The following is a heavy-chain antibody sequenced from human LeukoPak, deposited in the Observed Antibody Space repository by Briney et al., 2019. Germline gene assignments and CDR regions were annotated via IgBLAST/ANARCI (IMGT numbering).Heavy chain of an antibody. V-gene: IGHV3-33*06. Sequence: PGGSLRFSCAASSFTFSNYGMHWVRQAPGKGPEWVAVIWFDGTSKYYADSVKGRFTISRDNSKNTLYLQMNSLRAEDTAVYYCAKGAHITMVRGALENLGQGTLVTVSS. CDR3: AKGAHITMVRGALEN. CDR1: SFTFSNYG. CDR2: IWFDGTSK. D-gene: IGHD3-10*01. J-gene: IGHJ4*02.